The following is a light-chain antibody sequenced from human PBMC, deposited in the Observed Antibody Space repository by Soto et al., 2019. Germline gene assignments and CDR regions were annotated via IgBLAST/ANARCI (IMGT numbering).Light chain of an antibody. Sequence: QSVLTQPPSVSGAPGQRVTISCTGSSSNIGAGYDVHWYQRLPGTAPKVLIYSNNNRPSGVPDLFSGSKSGTSASLAITGLQAEDEADYYCQSYDSSLSGSYVFGTGTKVTVL. J-gene: IGLJ1*01. CDR2: SNN. CDR1: SSNIGAGYD. CDR3: QSYDSSLSGSYV. V-gene: IGLV1-40*01.